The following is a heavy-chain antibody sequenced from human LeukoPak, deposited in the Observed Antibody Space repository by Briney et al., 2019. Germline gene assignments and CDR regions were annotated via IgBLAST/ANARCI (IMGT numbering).Heavy chain of an antibody. V-gene: IGHV4-59*08. CDR2: IYYSGST. CDR1: GGSISSYY. D-gene: IGHD3-22*01. Sequence: SETLSLTCTVSGGSISSYYWSWIRQPPGKGLEWIGYIYYSGSTNYNPSLKSRVTISVDTSKNQFSLKLSSVTAADTAVYCCARREGTAYYYDSSGYYVYWGQGTLVTVSS. J-gene: IGHJ4*02. CDR3: ARREGTAYYYDSSGYYVY.